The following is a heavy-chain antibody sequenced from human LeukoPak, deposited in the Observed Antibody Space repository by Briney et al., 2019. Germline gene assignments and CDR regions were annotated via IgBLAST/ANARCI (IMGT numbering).Heavy chain of an antibody. CDR3: ARRAGAYSHPYDY. J-gene: IGHJ4*02. Sequence: GGSLRLSCTVSGFTVSSNSMSGVRQAPGKGLEWVSFIYSDNTHYSDSVKGRFTISRDNSKNTLYLQMNSLRAEDTVVYYCARRAGAYSHPYDYWGQGTLVTVSS. CDR2: IYSDNT. V-gene: IGHV3-53*01. D-gene: IGHD4/OR15-4a*01. CDR1: GFTVSSNS.